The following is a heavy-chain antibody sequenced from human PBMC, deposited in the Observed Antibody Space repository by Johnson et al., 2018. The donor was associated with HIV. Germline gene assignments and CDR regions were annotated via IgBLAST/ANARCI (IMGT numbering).Heavy chain of an antibody. V-gene: IGHV3-7*01. CDR1: GFTFSSYW. CDR2: ITQAGSEK. Sequence: MQLVESGGGLVQPGGSLRLSCAASGFTFSSYWMSWVRQAPGKGLEWVANITQAGSEKYYVDSVKGRFTISRDNAKNSLYLQRNSLRAEDTAVYYCARRGIAAARGAFDIWGQGTMVTVSS. D-gene: IGHD6-13*01. CDR3: ARRGIAAARGAFDI. J-gene: IGHJ3*02.